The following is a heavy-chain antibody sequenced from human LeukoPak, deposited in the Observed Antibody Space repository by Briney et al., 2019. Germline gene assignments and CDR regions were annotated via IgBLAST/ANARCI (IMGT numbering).Heavy chain of an antibody. CDR1: GFMFTGFA. CDR2: ISYDGKVK. J-gene: IGHJ4*02. CDR3: ARDMIRGQPDYLDY. Sequence: GGPLRLFCAASGFMFTGFAMHWVRQAPGKGLQWVAVISYDGKVKFYGDSVKGRFTISRDDSKNMLYLQMSSLRPEDTAVYYCARDMIRGQPDYLDYWGQGTLVTVSS. D-gene: IGHD3-10*01. V-gene: IGHV3-30*15.